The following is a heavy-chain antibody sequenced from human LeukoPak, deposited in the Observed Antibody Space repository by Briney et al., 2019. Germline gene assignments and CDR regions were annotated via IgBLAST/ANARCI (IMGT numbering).Heavy chain of an antibody. CDR1: GFTFSSYA. CDR3: AKVGYSNYEDPYWAFDY. J-gene: IGHJ4*02. CDR2: ISGSGGST. Sequence: GGSLRPSCAASGFTFSSYAMSWVRQAPGKGLEWVSAISGSGGSTYYADSVKGRFTISRDNSKNTLYLQMNSLRAEDTAVYYCAKVGYSNYEDPYWAFDYWGQGTLVTVSS. V-gene: IGHV3-23*01. D-gene: IGHD4-11*01.